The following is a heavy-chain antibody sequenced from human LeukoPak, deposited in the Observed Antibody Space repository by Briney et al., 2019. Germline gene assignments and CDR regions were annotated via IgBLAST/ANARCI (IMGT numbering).Heavy chain of an antibody. D-gene: IGHD3-9*01. CDR2: IYYSGST. CDR3: ARDDYDILTGYPYAFDI. CDR1: GYSISNGYY. Sequence: PSETLSLTCTVSGYSISNGYYWGWIRQPPGKGLEWIGSIYYSGSTYYNPSLKSRVTISVDTSKNQFSLKLSSVTAADTAVYYCARDDYDILTGYPYAFDIWGQGTMVTVSS. J-gene: IGHJ3*02. V-gene: IGHV4-38-2*02.